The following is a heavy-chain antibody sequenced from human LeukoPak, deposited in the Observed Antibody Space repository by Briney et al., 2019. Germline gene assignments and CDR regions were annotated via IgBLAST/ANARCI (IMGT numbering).Heavy chain of an antibody. CDR3: ARDKTGTPLNWFDP. CDR1: GGSISSGSYY. V-gene: IGHV4-39*07. CDR2: IYHSGST. J-gene: IGHJ5*02. D-gene: IGHD1-7*01. Sequence: SETLSLTCTVSGGSISSGSYYWGWIRQPPGKGLEWIGSIYHSGSTYYNPSLKSRVTISVDTSKNQFSLKLSSVTAADTAVYYCARDKTGTPLNWFDPWGQGTLVTVSS.